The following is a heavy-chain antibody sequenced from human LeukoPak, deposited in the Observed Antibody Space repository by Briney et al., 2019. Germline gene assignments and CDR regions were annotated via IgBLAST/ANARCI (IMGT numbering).Heavy chain of an antibody. CDR1: GFTFSTYW. V-gene: IGHV3-74*01. CDR3: ARVGCSGTNCYGYYYHYGMDV. CDR2: INSDGSST. Sequence: GGSLRLSCAASGFTFSTYWMHWVRQAPGKGLVWVSRINSDGSSTSYADSVKGRFSISRDNAKNTLYLQMNSLRAEDTAVYYCARVGCSGTNCYGYYYHYGMDVWGQGTTVTVSS. J-gene: IGHJ6*02. D-gene: IGHD2-2*01.